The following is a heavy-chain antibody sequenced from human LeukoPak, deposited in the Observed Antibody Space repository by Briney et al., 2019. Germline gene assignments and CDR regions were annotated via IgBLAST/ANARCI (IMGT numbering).Heavy chain of an antibody. CDR3: ATGCWGEGLRRGIAAANFYYYYYYMDV. V-gene: IGHV4-39*07. CDR1: GGSICSSSCY. D-gene: IGHD6-13*01. J-gene: IGHJ6*03. CDR2: INHSGST. Sequence: SETLSLTCTVSGGSICSSSCYWGWIRQPPGKGLEWIGEINHSGSTNYNPSLKSRVTISVDTSKNEFSLKLSSVTAADTAVYYCATGCWGEGLRRGIAAANFYYYYYYMDVWGKGTTVTVSS.